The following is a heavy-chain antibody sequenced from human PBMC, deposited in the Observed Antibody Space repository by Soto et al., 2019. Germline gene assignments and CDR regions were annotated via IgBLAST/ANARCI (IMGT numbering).Heavy chain of an antibody. CDR3: ARWSRTRVLYGMDV. CDR2: MNPNSGNT. J-gene: IGHJ6*02. Sequence: QVQLVQSGAEVKKPGASVKVSCKASGYTFTSYDIHWVRQAPGQGLEWMGWMNPNSGNTGYAQKFQGRVTMTRNTSISTAYMELGSLRSEDTAVYYCARWSRTRVLYGMDVWGQGTTVTVSS. V-gene: IGHV1-8*01. D-gene: IGHD3-10*01. CDR1: GYTFTSYD.